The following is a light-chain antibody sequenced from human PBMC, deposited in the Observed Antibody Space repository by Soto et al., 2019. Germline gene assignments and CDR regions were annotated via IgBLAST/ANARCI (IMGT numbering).Light chain of an antibody. CDR1: NSNIGRGYD. CDR2: GNN. J-gene: IGLJ2*01. V-gene: IGLV1-40*01. Sequence: QSVLTQPPSVSEAPGQRVTISCTGSNSNIGRGYDVHWLQQLPGTAPTVLIYGNNNRPSGVPDRFSGSKSGTSASLAITGLQSEDEADYYCQSYDSSLSAVVFGGGTKVTVL. CDR3: QSYDSSLSAVV.